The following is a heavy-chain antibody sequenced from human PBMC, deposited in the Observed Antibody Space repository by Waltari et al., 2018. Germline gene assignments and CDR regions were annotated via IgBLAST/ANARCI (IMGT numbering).Heavy chain of an antibody. Sequence: EVQLVESGGGLVKPGDSLRLSCVASGFTFANAWTTWVRQAPGKGVEWVGRLKSKAEGGTTDYAAPVKGRFAISRDDSKDTAYLQMNSLKTEDTAMYFCTTEGGRTWPMYWGQGTLVTVSS. V-gene: IGHV3-15*01. CDR1: GFTFANAW. CDR2: LKSKAEGGTT. CDR3: TTEGGRTWPMY. J-gene: IGHJ4*02. D-gene: IGHD2-2*01.